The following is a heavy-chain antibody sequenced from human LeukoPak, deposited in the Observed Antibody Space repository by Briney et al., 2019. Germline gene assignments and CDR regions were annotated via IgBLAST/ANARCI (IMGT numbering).Heavy chain of an antibody. CDR3: ARDGLDDYPGGLKPIELDY. CDR1: GFTFSSYS. J-gene: IGHJ4*02. D-gene: IGHD5-24*01. Sequence: TGGSLRLSCAASGFTFSSYSMNWVRQAPGKGLEWVSSISSSSSYIYYADSVKGRFTISRDNAKNSLYLQMNSLRAEDTAVYYCARDGLDDYPGGLKPIELDYWGQGTLVTVSS. V-gene: IGHV3-21*01. CDR2: ISSSSSYI.